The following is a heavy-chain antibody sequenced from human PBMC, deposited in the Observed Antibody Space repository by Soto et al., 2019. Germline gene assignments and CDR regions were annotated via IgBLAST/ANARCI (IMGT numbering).Heavy chain of an antibody. CDR2: IWYDGSEK. V-gene: IGHV3-33*06. Sequence: QMQLVESGGGVVQPGRSLRLSCAASGFIFSRSGMHWVRQAPGQGLEWLSIIWYDGSEKYYADSVKGRFTTSRDNSKNVVYLEMNSLRPEDTAIYYGAKDMGTTGDCLLKGYFDLWGRGTLVTVSS. D-gene: IGHD7-27*01. CDR3: AKDMGTTGDCLLKGYFDL. J-gene: IGHJ2*01. CDR1: GFIFSRSG.